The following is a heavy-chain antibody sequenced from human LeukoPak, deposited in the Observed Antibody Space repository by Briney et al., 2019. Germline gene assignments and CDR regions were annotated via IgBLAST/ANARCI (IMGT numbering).Heavy chain of an antibody. CDR1: GGSFSGYY. CDR2: IYYSGST. V-gene: IGHV4-31*11. J-gene: IGHJ4*02. Sequence: SETLSLTCAVYGGSFSGYYWSWIRQHPGKGLEWIGYIYYSGSTYYNPSLKSRVTISVDTSKNQFSLKLSSVTAADTAVYYCAKSATTRGKTYFDYWGQGTLVTVSS. CDR3: AKSATTRGKTYFDY. D-gene: IGHD4-11*01.